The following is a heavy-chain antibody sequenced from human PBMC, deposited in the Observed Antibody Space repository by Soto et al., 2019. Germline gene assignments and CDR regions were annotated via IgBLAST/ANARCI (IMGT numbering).Heavy chain of an antibody. Sequence: GASVNVSCKASGYTFTGYYMHWVRQAPGQGLEWMGWINPNSGGTNYAQKFQGWVTMTRDTSISTAYMELSRLRSDDTAVYYCAREKYSSSPPHFDYWGQGTLVTVSS. CDR3: AREKYSSSPPHFDY. V-gene: IGHV1-2*04. J-gene: IGHJ4*02. CDR1: GYTFTGYY. D-gene: IGHD6-13*01. CDR2: INPNSGGT.